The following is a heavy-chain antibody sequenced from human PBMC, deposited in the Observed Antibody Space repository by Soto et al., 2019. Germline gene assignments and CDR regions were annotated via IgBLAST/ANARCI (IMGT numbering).Heavy chain of an antibody. J-gene: IGHJ4*02. V-gene: IGHV4-59*01. Sequence: PSETLSLTCTVSGGSISSAFWTWIRQPPGERLEWIGYIYYNGNTNYNSSLKSRVTISIDTSKNQFSLKLNSVTAADTAVYFCARLAYSSGFTFDYWGRGTLVTVSS. CDR1: GGSISSAF. CDR2: IYYNGNT. D-gene: IGHD5-18*01. CDR3: ARLAYSSGFTFDY.